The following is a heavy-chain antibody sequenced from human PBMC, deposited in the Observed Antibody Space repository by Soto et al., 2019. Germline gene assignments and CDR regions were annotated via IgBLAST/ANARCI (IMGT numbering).Heavy chain of an antibody. CDR3: AKGGQGIYRVAVAGPQYFDY. CDR2: ISYDGSNK. CDR1: GFTFSSYG. J-gene: IGHJ4*02. Sequence: QVQLVESGGGVVQPGRSLRLSCAASGFTFSSYGMHLVRQAPGKGLEWVAVISYDGSNKYYADSVKGRFTISRDNSKNTLYLQMNSLRAEDTAVYYCAKGGQGIYRVAVAGPQYFDYWGQGTLVTVSS. V-gene: IGHV3-30*18. D-gene: IGHD6-19*01.